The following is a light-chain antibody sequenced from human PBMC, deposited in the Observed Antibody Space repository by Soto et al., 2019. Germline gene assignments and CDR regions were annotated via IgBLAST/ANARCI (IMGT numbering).Light chain of an antibody. Sequence: EIVLTQSPGTLSLSPGERATLSCRASQIVSSSYLAWYQHKPGQAPRLLIYATSSRATGIPDRFSGSGSGTDFTLTISRLEPEDFAVYYCQHYTGSPMYTFGQGTKLEIK. CDR1: QIVSSSY. V-gene: IGKV3-20*01. CDR3: QHYTGSPMYT. J-gene: IGKJ2*01. CDR2: ATS.